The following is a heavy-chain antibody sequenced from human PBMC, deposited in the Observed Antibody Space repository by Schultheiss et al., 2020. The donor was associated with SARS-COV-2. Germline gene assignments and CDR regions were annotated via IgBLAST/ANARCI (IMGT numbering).Heavy chain of an antibody. Sequence: SETLSLTCTVSGGSISSGGYYWSWIRQHPGKGLEWIGEINHSGSTNYNPSLKSRVTISVDTSKNQFSLKLSSVTAADTAVYYCARLYGMDVWGQGTTVTVSS. J-gene: IGHJ6*02. CDR1: GGSISSGGYY. V-gene: IGHV4-31*03. CDR3: ARLYGMDV. CDR2: INHSGST.